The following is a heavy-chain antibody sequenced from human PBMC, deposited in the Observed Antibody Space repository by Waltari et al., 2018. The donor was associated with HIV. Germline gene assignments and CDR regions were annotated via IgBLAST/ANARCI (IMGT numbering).Heavy chain of an antibody. Sequence: VQLVESGGGSIKKAGPLRISCEVSGFSGRTPWMHLYGPGPGKGLVWVARINSDGSTRNYADAVKGRFVISRDNSRNTVYLQLNSVKVEDTAVYFCARASHYIEFSTFDGDYYFDLWGRGTRVAVSS. D-gene: IGHD3-9*01. J-gene: IGHJ4*02. CDR3: ARASHYIEFSTFDGDYYFDL. CDR2: INSDGSTR. V-gene: IGHV3-74*01. CDR1: GFSGRTPW.